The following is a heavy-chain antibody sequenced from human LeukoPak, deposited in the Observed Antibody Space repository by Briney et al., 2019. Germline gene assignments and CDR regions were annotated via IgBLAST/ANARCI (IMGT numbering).Heavy chain of an antibody. CDR3: ARVKYQLLYYYYGMDV. V-gene: IGHV4-59*12. D-gene: IGHD2-2*01. CDR2: IYYSGST. J-gene: IGHJ6*02. Sequence: PSETLSLTCTVSGGSISSYYWSWIRQPPGKGLEWIGYIYYSGSTNYSPSLKSRVTISVDTSKNQFSLKLSSVTAADTAVYYCARVKYQLLYYYYGMDVWGQGTTVTVSS. CDR1: GGSISSYY.